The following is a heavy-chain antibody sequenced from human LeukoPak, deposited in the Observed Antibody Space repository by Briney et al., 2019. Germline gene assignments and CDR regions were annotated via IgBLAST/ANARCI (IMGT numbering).Heavy chain of an antibody. J-gene: IGHJ3*02. V-gene: IGHV5-51*01. Sequence: GESLNLPCKGFGYRFTRYWIGWVRQMTGKGLEWMGLIYPGDSDTRYSTSFQGQVTISADKSISTAYLQWSSLKASDTAMYYCASAGEYSSGWYWEYDAFDIWGQGTMVTVSS. CDR3: ASAGEYSSGWYWEYDAFDI. D-gene: IGHD6-19*01. CDR1: GYRFTRYW. CDR2: IYPGDSDT.